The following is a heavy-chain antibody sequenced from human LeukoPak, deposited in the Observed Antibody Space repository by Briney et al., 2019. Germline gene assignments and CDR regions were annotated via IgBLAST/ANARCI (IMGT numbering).Heavy chain of an antibody. J-gene: IGHJ6*02. V-gene: IGHV3-30*04. D-gene: IGHD2-2*02. CDR1: GFTFSSYA. CDR3: ARAHDIIVVPAAIRSAYYYYGMDV. Sequence: RGSLRLSCAASGFTFSSYAMHWVRQAPGKGLEWVAVISYDGSNKYYADSVKGRFTISRDNSKNTLYLQMNSLRAEDTAVYYCARAHDIIVVPAAIRSAYYYYGMDVWGQGTTVTVSS. CDR2: ISYDGSNK.